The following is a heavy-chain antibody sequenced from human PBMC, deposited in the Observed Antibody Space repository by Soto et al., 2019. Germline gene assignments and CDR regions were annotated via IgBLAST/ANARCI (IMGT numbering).Heavy chain of an antibody. D-gene: IGHD7-27*01. CDR3: TRDPNLTGDWHYYYYYGMDV. J-gene: IGHJ6*02. CDR2: IWYDGSNK. V-gene: IGHV3-33*01. CDR1: GFTFSSYG. Sequence: GGSLRLSCAASGFTFSSYGMHWVRQAPGKGLEWVAVIWYDGSNKYYADSVKGRFTISRDNSKNTLYLQMNSLRAEDTAVYYCTRDPNLTGDWHYYYYYGMDVWGQGTTVTVSS.